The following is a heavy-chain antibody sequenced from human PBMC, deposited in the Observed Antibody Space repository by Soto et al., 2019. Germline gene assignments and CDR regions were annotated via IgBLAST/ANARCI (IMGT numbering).Heavy chain of an antibody. CDR3: ARRGSGSYYDY. Sequence: EVRLLESGGGLVQPGGSLRLSCAASGFTFSSYAMRWVRQAPGKGLEWVSAISGSGGSTYYADSVKGRFTVSRDTSKNTLYLQMNSLRAEDTAVYYCARRGSGSYYDYWGQGTLVTVSS. J-gene: IGHJ4*02. CDR1: GFTFSSYA. V-gene: IGHV3-23*01. CDR2: ISGSGGST. D-gene: IGHD1-26*01.